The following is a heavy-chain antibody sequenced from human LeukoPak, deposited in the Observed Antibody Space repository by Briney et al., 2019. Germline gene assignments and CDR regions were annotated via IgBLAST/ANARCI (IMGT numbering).Heavy chain of an antibody. V-gene: IGHV1-69*13. D-gene: IGHD6-19*01. CDR1: GGTLSSYA. CDR2: IIPIFGTA. Sequence: GASVKVSCKASGGTLSSYAISWVRQAPGQGLEWMGGIIPIFGTANYAQKFQGRVTITADESTSTAYMELSSLRSEDTAVYYCAREGGKQWLVRRLDALDIWGQGTMVTVSS. CDR3: AREGGKQWLVRRLDALDI. J-gene: IGHJ3*02.